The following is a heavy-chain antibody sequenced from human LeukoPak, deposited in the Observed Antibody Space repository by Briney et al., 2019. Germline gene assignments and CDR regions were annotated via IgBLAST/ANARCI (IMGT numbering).Heavy chain of an antibody. J-gene: IGHJ4*02. Sequence: GGTLRLSCAASGFTFSSYGMSWVRQAPGKGLEWVSAISGSGGSTYYADSVKGRFTISRDNSKNTLYLQMNSLRAEDTAVYYCAKFRYDILTGYPYFDYWGQGTLVTVSS. CDR3: AKFRYDILTGYPYFDY. V-gene: IGHV3-23*01. CDR2: ISGSGGST. CDR1: GFTFSSYG. D-gene: IGHD3-9*01.